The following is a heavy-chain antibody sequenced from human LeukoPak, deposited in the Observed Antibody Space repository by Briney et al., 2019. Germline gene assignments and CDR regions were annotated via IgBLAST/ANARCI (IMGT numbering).Heavy chain of an antibody. Sequence: ASVKVSCKASGYTFTSYGISWVRQAPGQGLEWMGWISAYNGITNYAQKLQGRVTMTTDISTSTAYMELRSLRSDDTAVYYCARGRSKAAESWFDPWGQGTLVTVSS. CDR1: GYTFTSYG. CDR2: ISAYNGIT. J-gene: IGHJ5*02. D-gene: IGHD3-10*01. V-gene: IGHV1-18*01. CDR3: ARGRSKAAESWFDP.